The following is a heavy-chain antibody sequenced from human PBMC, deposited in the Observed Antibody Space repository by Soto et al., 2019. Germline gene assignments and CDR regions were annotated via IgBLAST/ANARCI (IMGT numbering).Heavy chain of an antibody. Sequence: GGSLRPSCPAFGFTFDNCAWSWFRKAPGKGLEWILGISCSGGSTYYADSVKGRFTISRDNSKNTVYLQMNSLRADDTAVYYCAKGKTSGWYYFDFWGQGTLVTVSS. D-gene: IGHD6-19*01. CDR1: GFTFDNCA. V-gene: IGHV3-23*01. J-gene: IGHJ4*02. CDR3: AKGKTSGWYYFDF. CDR2: ISCSGGST.